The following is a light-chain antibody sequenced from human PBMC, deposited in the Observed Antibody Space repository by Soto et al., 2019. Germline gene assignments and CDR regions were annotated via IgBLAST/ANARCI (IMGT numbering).Light chain of an antibody. CDR3: HQYYSTPWT. J-gene: IGKJ1*01. CDR1: QSVLYSADGNTF. Sequence: DIVMSQSPDSLAVSLGERATINCKSSQSVLYSADGNTFLAWYQLKPGHPPKRLIYWASNRESGVPARFSGSGSETDFTLTISSLQAEDVAVYYCHQYYSTPWTFGQGTKVEIK. V-gene: IGKV4-1*01. CDR2: WAS.